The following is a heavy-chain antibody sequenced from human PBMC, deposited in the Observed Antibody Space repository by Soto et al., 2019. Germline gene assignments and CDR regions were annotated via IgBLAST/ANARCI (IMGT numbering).Heavy chain of an antibody. CDR2: MNPNSGNT. J-gene: IGHJ4*02. CDR1: GYTFTSYD. D-gene: IGHD4-17*01. Sequence: QVQLVQSGAEVKKPGASVQVSCKASGYTFTSYDINWVRQATGQGLERLGWMNPNSGNTGYAQNFQGRVTMTRNTSISTADMELSSLRSEDTAVYYCARTLYGDNVDYWGQGTLVTVSS. V-gene: IGHV1-8*01. CDR3: ARTLYGDNVDY.